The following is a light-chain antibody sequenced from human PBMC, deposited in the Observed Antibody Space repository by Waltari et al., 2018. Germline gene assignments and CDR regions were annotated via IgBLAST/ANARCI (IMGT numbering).Light chain of an antibody. CDR2: WAS. V-gene: IGKV4-1*01. CDR3: QQYYSTPQT. J-gene: IGKJ1*01. Sequence: DIVMTQSPDSLAVSLGVRATVNCKSSQNILSNSNNKNYLSWYQQKPGQPPKLLIYWASIRQSGVPDRFSGSGSGTDFTLTISSLQAEDVAVYFCQQYYSTPQTFGQGTKVEIK. CDR1: QNILSNSNNKNY.